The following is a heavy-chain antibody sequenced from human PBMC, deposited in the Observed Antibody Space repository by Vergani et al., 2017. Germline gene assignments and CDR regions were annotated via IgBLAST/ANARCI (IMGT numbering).Heavy chain of an antibody. CDR2: INHSGST. CDR3: ARGLGKWERYDYYYSVDV. CDR1: GGSFSGYY. D-gene: IGHD1-26*01. Sequence: QVQLQQWGAGLLKPSETLSLTCAVYGGSFSGYYWSWIRQPPGKGLEWIGEINHSGSTNYNPSLKSRVIISVDTSKNQFSLKLNSVTAADTAVYYCARGLGKWERYDYYYSVDVWGKGTTVTVSS. J-gene: IGHJ6*03. V-gene: IGHV4-34*01.